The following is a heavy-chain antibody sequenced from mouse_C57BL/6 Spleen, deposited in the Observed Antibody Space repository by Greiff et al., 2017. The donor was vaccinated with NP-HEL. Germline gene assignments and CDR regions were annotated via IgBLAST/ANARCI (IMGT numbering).Heavy chain of an antibody. CDR1: GYTFTSYW. D-gene: IGHD1-1*01. J-gene: IGHJ3*01. Sequence: QVQLQQPGAELVKPGASVKLSCKASGYTFTSYWMQWVKQRPGQGLEWIGEIDPSDSYTNYNQKFKGKATLTVDTSSSTAYMQLSSLTSEDAAVYYCARRGLRSPAYWGQGTLVTVSA. V-gene: IGHV1-50*01. CDR3: ARRGLRSPAY. CDR2: IDPSDSYT.